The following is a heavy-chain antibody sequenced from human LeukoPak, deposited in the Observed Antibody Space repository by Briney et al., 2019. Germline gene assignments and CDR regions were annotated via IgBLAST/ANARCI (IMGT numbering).Heavy chain of an antibody. V-gene: IGHV1-18*01. Sequence: PGASVKVSCKASGYTFTSYGISWVRQAPGQGLEWMGWISAYNGNTNYAQKLQGRVTMTTDTSTSTAYMELRSLRSDDTAVYYCARDWGGNYYDSSGYYCIDYWGQGTLVTVSS. CDR1: GYTFTSYG. CDR2: ISAYNGNT. D-gene: IGHD3-22*01. J-gene: IGHJ4*02. CDR3: ARDWGGNYYDSSGYYCIDY.